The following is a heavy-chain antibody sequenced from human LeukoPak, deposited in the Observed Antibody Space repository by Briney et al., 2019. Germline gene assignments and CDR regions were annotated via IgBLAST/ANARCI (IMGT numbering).Heavy chain of an antibody. V-gene: IGHV1-46*01. Sequence: ASVKVSCKASGYTFTSYYMHWVREAPGQGLEWMGIINPSGGSTSYAQKFQGRVTMTRDTSTSTVYMELSSLRSEDTAVYYCATITLTPETRPDYWGQGTLVTVSS. CDR2: INPSGGST. D-gene: IGHD1-14*01. CDR3: ATITLTPETRPDY. CDR1: GYTFTSYY. J-gene: IGHJ4*02.